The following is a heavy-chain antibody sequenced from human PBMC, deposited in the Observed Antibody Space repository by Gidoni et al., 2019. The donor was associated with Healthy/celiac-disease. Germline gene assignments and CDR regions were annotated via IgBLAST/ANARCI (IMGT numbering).Heavy chain of an antibody. D-gene: IGHD6-13*01. J-gene: IGHJ5*02. Sequence: EVQLVEAGGGLVKQGRSLRLSCTAAGFTFGDDAMSWFRQAPGKGLEWVGFIRSKAYGGTTEYAASVKGRFTISRDDSKSIAYLQMNSLKTEDTAVYYCTRARAAVRWDWFDPWGQGTLVTVSS. CDR2: IRSKAYGGTT. CDR1: GFTFGDDA. V-gene: IGHV3-49*05. CDR3: TRARAAVRWDWFDP.